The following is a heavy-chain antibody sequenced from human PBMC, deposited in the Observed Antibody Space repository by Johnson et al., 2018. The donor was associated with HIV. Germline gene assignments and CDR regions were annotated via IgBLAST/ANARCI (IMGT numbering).Heavy chain of an antibody. V-gene: IGHV3-53*01. CDR3: AREGTVSYGGAFDI. CDR1: GFTVSSNY. Sequence: VQLVESGGGLIQPGGSLRLSCAASGFTVSSNYMSWVRQAPGKGLEWVSVIYSGGSTYYADSVKGRFTISRDNSKNTLYLQMNSLRAEDTAVYYGAREGTVSYGGAFDIWGQGTMVTVSS. D-gene: IGHD4-17*01. J-gene: IGHJ3*02. CDR2: IYSGGST.